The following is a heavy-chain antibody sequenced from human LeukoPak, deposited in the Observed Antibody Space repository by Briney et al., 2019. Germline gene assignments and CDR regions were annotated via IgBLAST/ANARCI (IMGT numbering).Heavy chain of an antibody. Sequence: PGGSLRLSCAASGFTFSSYAMHWVRQAPGKGLEWVAVISYDGSNKYYADSVKGRFTISRDNSRNTLYLQMNSLRAEDTAVYYCVRDHSSDYWGQGTLVTVSS. J-gene: IGHJ4*02. CDR2: ISYDGSNK. D-gene: IGHD2-15*01. CDR1: GFTFSSYA. CDR3: VRDHSSDY. V-gene: IGHV3-30*04.